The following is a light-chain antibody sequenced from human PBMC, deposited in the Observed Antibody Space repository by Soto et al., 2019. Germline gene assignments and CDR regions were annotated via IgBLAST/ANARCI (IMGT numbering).Light chain of an antibody. CDR1: SSDIGGFNY. Sequence: QSVLTQPASVSGSPGQSITISCTGTSSDIGGFNYVSWYQQHPGKAPKLIIFDVSNRPSGISNRFSASKSGSTASLTISGLQAEDEGDFYCSSYTRSSAWVFGGGTKVTVL. J-gene: IGLJ3*02. V-gene: IGLV2-14*03. CDR2: DVS. CDR3: SSYTRSSAWV.